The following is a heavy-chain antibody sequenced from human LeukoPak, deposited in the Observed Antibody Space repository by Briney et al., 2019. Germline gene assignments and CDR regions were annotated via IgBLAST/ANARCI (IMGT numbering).Heavy chain of an antibody. Sequence: EASVKVSCKASGYTFTSYYMHWVRQAPGQGLEWMGIINPSGGSTSYAQKFQGRVTMTRDTSTSTVYMELSSLRSEDTAVYYCAREGFVGSGIAVAGTMEYWGQGTLVTVSS. V-gene: IGHV1-46*01. CDR3: AREGFVGSGIAVAGTMEY. D-gene: IGHD6-19*01. J-gene: IGHJ4*02. CDR2: INPSGGST. CDR1: GYTFTSYY.